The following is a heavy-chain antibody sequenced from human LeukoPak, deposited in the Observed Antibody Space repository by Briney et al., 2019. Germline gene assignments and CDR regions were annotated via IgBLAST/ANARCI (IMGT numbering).Heavy chain of an antibody. V-gene: IGHV1-46*03. CDR1: GYTFTSYY. Sequence: ASVKVSCKASGYTFTSYYMHWVRHAPGQGLEGMGIINPSGGSTSYAQKFQGRVTMTRDTSTSTVYMELSSLRSEDTAVYYCAREPSPTTGTTGLAEEEFDAFDIWGQGTMVTVSS. D-gene: IGHD1-1*01. CDR3: AREPSPTTGTTGLAEEEFDAFDI. CDR2: INPSGGST. J-gene: IGHJ3*02.